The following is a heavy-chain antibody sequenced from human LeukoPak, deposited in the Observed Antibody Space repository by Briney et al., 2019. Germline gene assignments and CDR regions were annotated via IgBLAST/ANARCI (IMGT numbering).Heavy chain of an antibody. J-gene: IGHJ4*02. CDR3: AKFWGFPMIDCLDY. Sequence: PGGSLTLSCAASGFTFSNYAMSWVRQAPGKGLEWVSAISGSDGSTNYADSVKGRFTISRDNSKNTLYLQMNSLRAEDTAVYYCAKFWGFPMIDCLDYWGQGTLVTVSS. D-gene: IGHD3-22*01. V-gene: IGHV3-23*01. CDR1: GFTFSNYA. CDR2: ISGSDGST.